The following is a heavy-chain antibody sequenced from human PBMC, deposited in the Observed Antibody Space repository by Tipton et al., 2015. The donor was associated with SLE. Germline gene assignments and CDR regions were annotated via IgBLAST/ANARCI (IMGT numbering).Heavy chain of an antibody. J-gene: IGHJ4*02. V-gene: IGHV4-38-2*02. CDR3: VRHFSTVIQGPLYFDY. CDR2: VSHGGST. Sequence: TLSLTCTVSGYSISSDYYWGWIRQPPGKGLEWIGSVSHGGSTYYNPSLNSRVTMSVDTSQNQFSLNLSTVTAADTAVYYCVRHFSTVIQGPLYFDYWGQGTLVTVSS. D-gene: IGHD2/OR15-2a*01. CDR1: GYSISSDYY.